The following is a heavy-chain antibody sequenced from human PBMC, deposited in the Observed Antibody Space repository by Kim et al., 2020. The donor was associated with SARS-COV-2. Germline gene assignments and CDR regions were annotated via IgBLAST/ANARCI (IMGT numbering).Heavy chain of an antibody. D-gene: IGHD2-15*01. V-gene: IGHV3-23*01. CDR2: ISGSGGST. CDR3: AKGCSGGSCKSGLGYYYGMDV. J-gene: IGHJ6*02. Sequence: GGSLRLSCAASGFTFSSYAMSWVRQAPGKGLEWVSAISGSGGSTYYADSVKGRFTISRDNSKNTLYLQMNSLRAEDTAVYYCAKGCSGGSCKSGLGYYYGMDVWGQGTTVTVSS. CDR1: GFTFSSYA.